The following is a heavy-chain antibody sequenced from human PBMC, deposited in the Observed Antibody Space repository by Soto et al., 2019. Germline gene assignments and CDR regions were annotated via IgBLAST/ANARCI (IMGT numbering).Heavy chain of an antibody. CDR1: GGSISSYY. CDR3: ARTADEDTAMDN. D-gene: IGHD5-18*01. CDR2: IYYSGST. J-gene: IGHJ4*02. V-gene: IGHV4-59*01. Sequence: SETLSLTCTVSGGSISSYYWSWIRQPPGKGLEWIGYIYYSGSTNYNPSLKSRVTISVDTSKNQFSLKLSSVTAADTAVYYCARTADEDTAMDNWGQGTLVTSPQ.